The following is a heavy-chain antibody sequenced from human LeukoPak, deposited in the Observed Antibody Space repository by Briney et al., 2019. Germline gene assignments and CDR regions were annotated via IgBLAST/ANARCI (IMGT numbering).Heavy chain of an antibody. CDR3: ARSVYSYYANWFDP. V-gene: IGHV3-74*01. CDR2: INSDGSST. J-gene: IGHJ5*02. CDR1: GFAFSSYW. D-gene: IGHD4-11*01. Sequence: GPLRLSCAASGFAFSSYWMHWVRQAPGKGLVWVSRINSDGSSTTYADSVQGRFTISRDNAKNTLYLQMNSLRADDTAVHYCARSVYSYYANWFDPWGQGTLVTVSS.